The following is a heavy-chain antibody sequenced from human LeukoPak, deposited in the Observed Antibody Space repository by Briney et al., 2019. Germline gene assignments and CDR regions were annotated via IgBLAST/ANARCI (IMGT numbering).Heavy chain of an antibody. D-gene: IGHD3-9*01. V-gene: IGHV3-30*02. CDR2: IRYDGSNK. J-gene: IGHJ4*02. CDR1: GFTFSSYG. CDR3: ANLGNDYDILTGYYC. Sequence: GGALRLSCAASGFTFSSYGMHWVRQAPAKGLEWVAFIRYDGSNKYYADSVKGRFTISRDNSKNTLYLQMNSLRAEDTALYYCANLGNDYDILTGYYCWGQGTLVTVS.